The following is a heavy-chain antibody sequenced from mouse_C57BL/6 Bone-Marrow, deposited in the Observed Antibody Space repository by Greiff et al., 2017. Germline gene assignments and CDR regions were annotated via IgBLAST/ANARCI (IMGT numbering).Heavy chain of an antibody. Sequence: QVQLQQPGAELVKPGASVKLSCKASGYTFTSYWMHWVKQRPGQGLQWIGMIHPNSGSTNYNEKFKSKATLTVDKSSSTAYMQLSSLTSEDSAVYYCARSRLLRFAYWGQGTLVTVSA. J-gene: IGHJ3*01. V-gene: IGHV1-64*01. CDR1: GYTFTSYW. D-gene: IGHD1-1*01. CDR3: ARSRLLRFAY. CDR2: IHPNSGST.